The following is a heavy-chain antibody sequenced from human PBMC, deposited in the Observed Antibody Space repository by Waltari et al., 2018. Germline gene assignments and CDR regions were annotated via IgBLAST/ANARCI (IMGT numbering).Heavy chain of an antibody. CDR1: VGSLRSNSYF. J-gene: IGHJ3*02. D-gene: IGHD6-19*01. Sequence: QLQLQESGPGLVKPSETLSLPFSIYVGSLRSNSYFWGWIRQSPGKGLEWIGSIYYSGSTYYNPSLKSRVTISVDTSKNQFSLKLRSVTVADTAVYYCARHGVIAVAGSDAFDIWGQGTRVTVSS. V-gene: IGHV4-39*01. CDR3: ARHGVIAVAGSDAFDI. CDR2: IYYSGST.